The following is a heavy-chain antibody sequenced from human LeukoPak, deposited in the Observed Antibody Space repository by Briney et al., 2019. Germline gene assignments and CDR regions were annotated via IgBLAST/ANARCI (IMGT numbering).Heavy chain of an antibody. Sequence: GVSLRLSCAASGFTFSSYWMHWVRQAPGKGLVWVSRINSDGSSTSYADSVKGRFTISRDNAKNTLYLQMNSLRAEDTAVYYCARGAPVVVPAAITTYNWFDPWGQGTLVTVSS. D-gene: IGHD2-2*02. CDR1: GFTFSSYW. CDR2: INSDGSST. J-gene: IGHJ5*02. CDR3: ARGAPVVVPAAITTYNWFDP. V-gene: IGHV3-74*01.